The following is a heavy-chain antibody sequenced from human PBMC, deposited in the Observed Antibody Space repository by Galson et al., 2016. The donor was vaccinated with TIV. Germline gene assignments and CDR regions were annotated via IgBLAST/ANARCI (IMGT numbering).Heavy chain of an antibody. Sequence: SLRLSRAASGFNFNNYVMHWVRQAPGKGPEWLAFIRYDGVDTYYADSIKDRFTIFRDNSKNTLYLQMYSLTPEDTAVYYCAKVCDTTTYNSWFGSWGQGTLVTVSS. D-gene: IGHD2/OR15-2a*01. CDR1: GFNFNNYV. CDR2: IRYDGVDT. V-gene: IGHV3-30*02. J-gene: IGHJ5*01. CDR3: AKVCDTTTYNSWFGS.